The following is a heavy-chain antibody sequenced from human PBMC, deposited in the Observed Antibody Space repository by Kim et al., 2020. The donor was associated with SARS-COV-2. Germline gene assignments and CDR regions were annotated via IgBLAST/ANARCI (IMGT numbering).Heavy chain of an antibody. CDR2: IYYSGST. J-gene: IGHJ2*01. Sequence: SETLSLTCTVSGGSISSYYWSWIRQPPGKGLEWIGYIYYSGSTNYNPSLKSRVTISVDTSKNPFSLKLSSVTAADTAVYYCARSNSMPSLGEYYHDSSGYYRSYWYFDLSGRCTLVSVSS. CDR1: GGSISSYY. D-gene: IGHD3-22*01. CDR3: ARSNSMPSLGEYYHDSSGYYRSYWYFDL. V-gene: IGHV4-59*13.